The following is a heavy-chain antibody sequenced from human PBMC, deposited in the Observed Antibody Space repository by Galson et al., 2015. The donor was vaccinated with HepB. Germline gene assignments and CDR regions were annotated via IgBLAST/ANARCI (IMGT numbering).Heavy chain of an antibody. J-gene: IGHJ3*02. CDR3: ARASSMTSPHDAFDI. Sequence: TLSLTCAVYGGSFSGYYWSWIRQPPGKGLEWIGEINHSGSTNYNPSLKSRVTISVDTSKNQFSLKLSSVTAADTAVYYCARASSMTSPHDAFDIWGQGTMVTVSS. V-gene: IGHV4-34*01. D-gene: IGHD2-21*02. CDR1: GGSFSGYY. CDR2: INHSGST.